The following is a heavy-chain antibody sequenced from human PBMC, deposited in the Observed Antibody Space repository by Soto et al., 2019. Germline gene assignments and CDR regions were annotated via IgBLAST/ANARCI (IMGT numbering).Heavy chain of an antibody. Sequence: QVQLVESGGGVVQPGRSLRLSCAASGFTFSSYGMHWVRQAPGKGLEWVAVISYDGSNKYYADSVKGRFTISRDNSKNTLYLQMNSLRAEDTAVYYCAKEAGIAVAGTLFHWGQGTLVTVSS. V-gene: IGHV3-30*18. J-gene: IGHJ4*02. CDR3: AKEAGIAVAGTLFH. D-gene: IGHD6-19*01. CDR2: ISYDGSNK. CDR1: GFTFSSYG.